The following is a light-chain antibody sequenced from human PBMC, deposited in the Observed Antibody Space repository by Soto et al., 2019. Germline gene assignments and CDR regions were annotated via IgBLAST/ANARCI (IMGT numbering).Light chain of an antibody. V-gene: IGKV3-11*01. Sequence: EIVLTQSPASLSLSPGERATLSCRASESVSSYLAWYQQKPGQAPRLLIYDASNRATGIPARFSGSGSGTYFTITSSSLEPEDIAVYYCQHRSNWPRTFGQGTKVEIK. CDR2: DAS. CDR3: QHRSNWPRT. J-gene: IGKJ1*01. CDR1: ESVSSY.